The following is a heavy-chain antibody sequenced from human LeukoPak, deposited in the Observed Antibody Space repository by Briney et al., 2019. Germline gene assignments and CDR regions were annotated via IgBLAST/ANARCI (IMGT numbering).Heavy chain of an antibody. CDR3: ARATLRYYYDS. CDR1: GGSISSSNW. D-gene: IGHD3-22*01. J-gene: IGHJ4*02. CDR2: IYYSGST. V-gene: IGHV4-4*02. Sequence: SETLSLTCAVSGGSISSSNWWSWIRQPPGKGLEWIGYIYYSGSTNYNPSLKSRVTISVDTSKNQFSLKLSSVTAADTAVYYCARATLRYYYDSWGQGTLVTVSS.